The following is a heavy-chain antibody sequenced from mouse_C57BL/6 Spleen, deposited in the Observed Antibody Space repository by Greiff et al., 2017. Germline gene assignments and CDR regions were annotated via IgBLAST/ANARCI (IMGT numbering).Heavy chain of an antibody. CDR2: INPSSGYT. CDR1: GYTFTSYT. Sequence: QVQLQQSGAELARPGASVKMSCKASGYTFTSYTMHWVKQRPGQGLEWIGYINPSSGYTKYNQKFKDKATLTADKSSSTAYMQLSSLTSEDSAVYYCAITAQSGTWFAYWGQGTLVTVSA. V-gene: IGHV1-4*01. D-gene: IGHD3-2*02. CDR3: AITAQSGTWFAY. J-gene: IGHJ3*01.